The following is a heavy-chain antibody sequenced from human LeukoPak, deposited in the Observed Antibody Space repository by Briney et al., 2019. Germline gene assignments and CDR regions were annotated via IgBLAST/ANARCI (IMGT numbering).Heavy chain of an antibody. CDR3: AREPYAYIWGSYTPETYYFDY. Sequence: PGGSLRLSCAGSGFTLRDHYMDWVRQAPGKGLEWVGCTRNKANSYTTEYAASVKGRFTISRDDSKNSLYLQMNSLKTEDTAVYYCAREPYAYIWGSYTPETYYFDYWGQGTLVTVSS. J-gene: IGHJ4*02. CDR2: TRNKANSYTT. D-gene: IGHD3-16*01. V-gene: IGHV3-72*01. CDR1: GFTLRDHY.